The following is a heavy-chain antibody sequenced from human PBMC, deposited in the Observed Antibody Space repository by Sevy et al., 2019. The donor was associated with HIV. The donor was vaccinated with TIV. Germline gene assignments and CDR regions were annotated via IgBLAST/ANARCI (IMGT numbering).Heavy chain of an antibody. J-gene: IGHJ3*02. CDR3: ASNVGGNDTFDI. CDR1: AGSISSYY. Sequence: SETLSLTCTVSAGSISSYYWSWIRQPPGKGLEWIGYFYHSGSTNYNPSLKSRVSISLDTSKNQFSLKLSSVTAADTAMYYCASNVGGNDTFDIWGQGTMVTVSS. CDR2: FYHSGST. D-gene: IGHD3-16*01. V-gene: IGHV4-59*01.